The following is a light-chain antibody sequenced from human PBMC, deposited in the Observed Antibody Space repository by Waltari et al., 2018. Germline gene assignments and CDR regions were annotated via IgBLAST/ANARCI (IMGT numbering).Light chain of an antibody. V-gene: IGKV1-5*03. Sequence: DIQMTQSPSTLSASVGERVTITCRASQGVSSWVAWFQQKPGKAPNLRYYKASSLESGVPSRFSGSGSGTEFTLTISSLQPDDFATYYCQQYKSYTYTFGQGTKLEI. CDR2: KAS. J-gene: IGKJ2*01. CDR3: QQYKSYTYT. CDR1: QGVSSW.